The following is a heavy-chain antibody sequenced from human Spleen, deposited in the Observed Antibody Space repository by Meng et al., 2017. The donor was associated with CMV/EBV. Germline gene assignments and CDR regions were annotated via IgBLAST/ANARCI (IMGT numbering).Heavy chain of an antibody. D-gene: IGHD3-3*01. J-gene: IGHJ5*02. Sequence: GESLKIPCAASGFTCSSDWMSWVRQAPGKGLEWVANIKQDGSEKYYVDSVKGRFTISRDNAKNTVYLQMNSLRAEDTAVYYCARDHLPYYDFWSGYYGGWFDPWGQGTLVTVSS. V-gene: IGHV3-7*01. CDR2: IKQDGSEK. CDR1: GFTCSSDW. CDR3: ARDHLPYYDFWSGYYGGWFDP.